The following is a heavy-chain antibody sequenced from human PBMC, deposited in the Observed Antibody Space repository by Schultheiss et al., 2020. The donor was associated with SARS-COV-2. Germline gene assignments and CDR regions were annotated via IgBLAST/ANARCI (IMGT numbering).Heavy chain of an antibody. CDR3: ARDRDYYE. Sequence: SVKVSCKASGGTFSSYAISWVRQAPGQGLEWMGGIIPIFGIANYAQKFRGRVTITADKSTSTAYMELSSLRSDDTAVYYCARDRDYYEWGQGTLVTVSS. CDR2: IIPIFGIA. CDR1: GGTFSSYA. J-gene: IGHJ4*02. V-gene: IGHV1-69*10. D-gene: IGHD3-22*01.